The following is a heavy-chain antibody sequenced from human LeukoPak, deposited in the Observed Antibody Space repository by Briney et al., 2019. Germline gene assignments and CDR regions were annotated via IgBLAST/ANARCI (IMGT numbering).Heavy chain of an antibody. CDR2: ISSSSSYI. CDR1: GFTFSSYS. D-gene: IGHD5-18*01. J-gene: IGHJ4*02. Sequence: GGSLRLSCAASGFTFSSYSMNWVRQAPGKGLEWVSSISSSSSYIYYADSVKGRFTISRDNAKNSLYLQMNSLRAEDTAVYYCAKRIQSAMAMGYWGQGTLVTVSS. V-gene: IGHV3-21*04. CDR3: AKRIQSAMAMGY.